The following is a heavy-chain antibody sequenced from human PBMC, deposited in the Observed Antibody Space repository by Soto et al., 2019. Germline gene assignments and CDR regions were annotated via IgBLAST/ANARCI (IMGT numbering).Heavy chain of an antibody. V-gene: IGHV4-39*01. CDR1: GGSISSSSYY. CDR2: IYYSGST. CDR3: ARRLYYDSSGFEGGGMDV. Sequence: QLQLQESGPGLVKPSETLSLTCTVSGGSISSSSYYWGWIRQPPGKGLEWIGSIYYSGSTYYNPSPKSRVTIPVDTSKNQFSLKLSSVTAAGTAVYYCARRLYYDSSGFEGGGMDVWGQGTTVTVSS. D-gene: IGHD3-22*01. J-gene: IGHJ6*02.